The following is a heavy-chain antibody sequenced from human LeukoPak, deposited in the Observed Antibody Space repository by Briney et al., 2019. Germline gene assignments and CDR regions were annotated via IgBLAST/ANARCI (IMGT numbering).Heavy chain of an antibody. CDR2: IYYSGST. CDR1: GGFITSHY. J-gene: IGHJ4*02. D-gene: IGHD5-12*01. Sequence: SETLSLTCTVSGGFITSHYWSWIRQPPGKGLEWIGYIYYSGSTNYNPSLKSRVTISVDTSKNQFSLKLSSVTAADTAVYYCASTMRYSGYDVFDYWGQGTLVTVSS. V-gene: IGHV4-59*11. CDR3: ASTMRYSGYDVFDY.